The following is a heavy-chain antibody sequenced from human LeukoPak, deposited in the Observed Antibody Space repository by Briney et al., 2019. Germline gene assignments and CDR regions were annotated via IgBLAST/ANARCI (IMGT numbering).Heavy chain of an antibody. CDR2: ISGSGGST. D-gene: IGHD3-22*01. CDR3: ARDHYYDSSGNYYGGYYFDY. Sequence: PGGPLRLSCAASGFIFSSYAMSWVRQAPGKGLEWVSAISGSGGSTYYADSVKGRFTISRDNGKNSLYLQMNSLRAEDTAVYYCARDHYYDSSGNYYGGYYFDYWGQGTLVTVSS. J-gene: IGHJ4*02. CDR1: GFIFSSYA. V-gene: IGHV3-23*01.